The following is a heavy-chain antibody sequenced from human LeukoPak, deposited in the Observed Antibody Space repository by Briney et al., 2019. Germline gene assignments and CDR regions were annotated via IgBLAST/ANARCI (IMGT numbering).Heavy chain of an antibody. V-gene: IGHV1-69*06. J-gene: IGHJ4*02. Sequence: SVKVSCKASGGTFSSYAISWVRQAPGQGLEWMGGIIPIFGTANYAQKFQGRVTITADKSTSTAYMELSSLRSEDTAVYYCATTPADYNSFDYWGQGTLVTVSS. D-gene: IGHD4-11*01. CDR2: IIPIFGTA. CDR1: GGTFSSYA. CDR3: ATTPADYNSFDY.